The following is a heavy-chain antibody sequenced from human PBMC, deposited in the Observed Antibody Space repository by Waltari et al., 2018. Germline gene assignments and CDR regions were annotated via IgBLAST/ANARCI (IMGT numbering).Heavy chain of an antibody. CDR1: GGSISSYY. J-gene: IGHJ6*03. V-gene: IGHV4-59*01. Sequence: QVQLQESGPGLVKPSETLSLTCTVSGGSISSYYWSWIRQPPGKGLERIGYIYYSGSTNSTPSLTSRVTISVDTSKNQFSLKLSSVTAADTAVYYCARVVGATTYYYYYYMDVWGKGTTVTVSS. CDR2: IYYSGST. CDR3: ARVVGATTYYYYYYMDV. D-gene: IGHD1-26*01.